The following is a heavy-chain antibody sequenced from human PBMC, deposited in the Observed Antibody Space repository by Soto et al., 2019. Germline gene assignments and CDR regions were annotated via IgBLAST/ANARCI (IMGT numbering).Heavy chain of an antibody. Sequence: QVQLVQSGAEVQKPGSSVKVSCKASGGTFSSYAISWVRQAPGQGLEWMGGIIPIFGTANYAKKFQGRVTMTAEEPTSIAYVGVRRLSSEEPAVYYGARVRGGGQWLVQYDYWGQGTLVTVSS. CDR1: GGTFSSYA. CDR2: IIPIFGTA. D-gene: IGHD6-19*01. V-gene: IGHV1-69*01. CDR3: ARVRGGGQWLVQYDY. J-gene: IGHJ4*02.